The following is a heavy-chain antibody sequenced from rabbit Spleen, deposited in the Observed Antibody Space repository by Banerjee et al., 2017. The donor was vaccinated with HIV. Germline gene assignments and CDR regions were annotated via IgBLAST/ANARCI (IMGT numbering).Heavy chain of an antibody. D-gene: IGHD8-1*01. J-gene: IGHJ6*01. CDR3: ARDTGSSFSSYGMDL. CDR1: GFSFSNSYY. Sequence: QEQLEESGGDLVKPEGSLTLTCTASGFSFSNSYYMCWVRQAPGKRLEYIGITSYGGSTYYATWAKGRFTISKTSSTTVTLQMTSLTAADTATYFCARDTGSSFSSYGMDLWGPGTLVTVS. V-gene: IGHV1S45*01. CDR2: TSYGGST.